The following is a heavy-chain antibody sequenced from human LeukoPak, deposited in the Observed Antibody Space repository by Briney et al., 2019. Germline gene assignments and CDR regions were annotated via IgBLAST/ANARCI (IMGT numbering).Heavy chain of an antibody. CDR3: VRDRGAYYYETGY. CDR2: IYTGGST. J-gene: IGHJ4*02. Sequence: GGSLRLSCAAFGFSVSGNYMNWVRQAPGKGLEWVSVIYTGGSTYYAESVKGRFTISRDNSKNTLYLQMNSLRAEDTAVYYCVRDRGAYYYETGYWGQGTLVTVSS. V-gene: IGHV3-66*01. CDR1: GFSVSGNY. D-gene: IGHD3-22*01.